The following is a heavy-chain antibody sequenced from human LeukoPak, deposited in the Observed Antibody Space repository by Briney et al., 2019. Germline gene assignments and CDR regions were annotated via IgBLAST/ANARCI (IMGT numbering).Heavy chain of an antibody. V-gene: IGHV4-34*01. D-gene: IGHD2-21*01. J-gene: IGHJ4*02. CDR3: ARAVFMYYFDY. CDR2: INHSGST. CDR1: GGSISSYY. Sequence: SETLSLTCTVSGGSISSYYWSWIRQPPGKGLEWIGEINHSGSTNYNPSLKSRVTISVDTSKNQFSLKLSSVTAADTAVYYCARAVFMYYFDYWGQGTLVTVSS.